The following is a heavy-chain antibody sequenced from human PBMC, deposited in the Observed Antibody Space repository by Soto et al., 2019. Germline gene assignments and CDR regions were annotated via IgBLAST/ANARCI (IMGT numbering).Heavy chain of an antibody. CDR3: ARDSIASRPQYFLH. J-gene: IGHJ1*01. Sequence: GGSLRLSCADSGFTFSSYSMNWVRQAPGKGLEWVSYISSSSNSIYYADSVKGRFTISRDNAKNSLFLQMNSLRAEDTAVYYCARDSIASRPQYFLHWGQGTPVTVSS. CDR2: ISSSSNSI. V-gene: IGHV3-48*01. D-gene: IGHD6-6*01. CDR1: GFTFSSYS.